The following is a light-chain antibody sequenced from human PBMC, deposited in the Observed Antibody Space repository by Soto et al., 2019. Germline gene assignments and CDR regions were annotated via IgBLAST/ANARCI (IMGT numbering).Light chain of an antibody. J-gene: IGLJ1*01. CDR1: SNDVGGYDY. Sequence: QSALTQPRSVSGSPGQSVTISRTGTSNDVGGYDYVSWYQQHPGKAPKLMIYDVSKRPSGVPDRFSGSKSGDTASLTISGLQADDEVDYYCCSSAGRNIRYVFGAGTKLTVL. V-gene: IGLV2-11*01. CDR3: CSSAGRNIRYV. CDR2: DVS.